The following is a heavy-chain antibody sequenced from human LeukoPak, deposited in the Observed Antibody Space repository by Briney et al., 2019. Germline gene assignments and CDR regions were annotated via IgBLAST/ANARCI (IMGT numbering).Heavy chain of an antibody. CDR3: ARDISSSDYFFDH. V-gene: IGHV6-1*01. CDR1: GDSVSSNNAA. Sequence: SQTLSLTCGISGDSVSSNNAAWNWIRQSPSRGLEWLGRTFYRSKWNYDYVVSLKGRITISPDTSKNQFSLHLNSVTPDDTAVYYCARDISSSDYFFDHWGQGTLVTVSS. CDR2: TFYRSKWNY. J-gene: IGHJ4*02. D-gene: IGHD6-6*01.